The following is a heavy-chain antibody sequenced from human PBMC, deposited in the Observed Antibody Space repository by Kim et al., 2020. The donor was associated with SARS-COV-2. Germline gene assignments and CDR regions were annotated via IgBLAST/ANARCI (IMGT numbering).Heavy chain of an antibody. CDR1: GFTFSSSW. J-gene: IGHJ4*02. CDR3: TTKNY. CDR2: INRDGSGQ. V-gene: IGHV3-7*01. Sequence: GGSLRLSCSASGFTFSSSWMTWVRQAPGKGLAWVGNINRDGSGQNYVGSLRGRFTISRDNTRNSLYLQMESLRAEDTAVYYCTTKNYWGQGTLVTVSS.